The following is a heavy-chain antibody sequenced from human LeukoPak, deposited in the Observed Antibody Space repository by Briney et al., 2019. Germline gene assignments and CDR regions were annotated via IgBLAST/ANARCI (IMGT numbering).Heavy chain of an antibody. D-gene: IGHD2-2*01. CDR2: IIGSGGST. CDR1: GFTFDDYG. Sequence: GTSLRLSCAASGFTFDDYGMSWVRQAPGKGLEWVSAIIGSGGSTFYADSVKGRFTISRDNSKNTLYLQMNSLRAEDTAIYYCANSNRFDFWGQGTLVTVSS. V-gene: IGHV3-23*01. CDR3: ANSNRFDF. J-gene: IGHJ4*02.